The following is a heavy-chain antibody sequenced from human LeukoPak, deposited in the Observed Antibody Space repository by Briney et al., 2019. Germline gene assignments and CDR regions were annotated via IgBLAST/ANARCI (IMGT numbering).Heavy chain of an antibody. J-gene: IGHJ4*02. CDR1: GGTFSSYA. CDR3: ASSLRYFDWLKTPPNFDY. D-gene: IGHD3-9*01. V-gene: IGHV1-18*01. Sequence: ASVKVSCKASGGTFSSYAISWVRQAPGQGLEWMGWISAYNGNTNYAQKLQGRVTMTTDTSTDTAYMELSSLRSEDTAVYYCASSLRYFDWLKTPPNFDYWGQGTLVTVSS. CDR2: ISAYNGNT.